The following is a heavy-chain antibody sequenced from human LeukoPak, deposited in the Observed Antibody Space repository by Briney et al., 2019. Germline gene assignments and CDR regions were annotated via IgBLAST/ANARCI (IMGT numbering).Heavy chain of an antibody. CDR1: GFTFSCYW. Sequence: GGSLRLSCAASGFTFSCYWMHWVRQAPGKGLVWVSRINSDGGSTSYTDSVKGRFTISRDNAKNTLYLQMDSLRAEDTAVYYCARRSAAKDAFDIWGQGTKVTVSS. D-gene: IGHD6-25*01. CDR2: INSDGGST. V-gene: IGHV3-74*01. CDR3: ARRSAAKDAFDI. J-gene: IGHJ3*02.